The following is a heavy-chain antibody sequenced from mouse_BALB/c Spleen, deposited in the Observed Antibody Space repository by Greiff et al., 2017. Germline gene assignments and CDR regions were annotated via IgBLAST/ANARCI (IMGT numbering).Heavy chain of an antibody. Sequence: VQGVESGAELVRPGTSVKVSCKASGYAFTNYLIEWVKQRPGQGLEWIGVINPGSGGTNYNEKFKGKATLTADKSSSTAYMQLSSLTSDDSAVYFCARSSSGYDYYAMDYWGQGTSVTVSS. J-gene: IGHJ4*01. CDR1: GYAFTNYL. D-gene: IGHD3-1*01. CDR3: ARSSSGYDYYAMDY. CDR2: INPGSGGT. V-gene: IGHV1-54*01.